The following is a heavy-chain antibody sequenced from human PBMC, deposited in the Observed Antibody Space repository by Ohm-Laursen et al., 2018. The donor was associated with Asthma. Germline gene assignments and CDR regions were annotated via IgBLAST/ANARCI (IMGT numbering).Heavy chain of an antibody. Sequence: SLRLSCAASGFTFSSYAMHWVRQAPGKGLEWVAVISYDGSNKYYADSVKGRFTISRDNSKNTLYLQMNSLRAEDTAVYYCARGGLEGHYYDSSGYPTSWGQGTLVTVSS. CDR2: ISYDGSNK. D-gene: IGHD3-22*01. CDR3: ARGGLEGHYYDSSGYPTS. CDR1: GFTFSSYA. J-gene: IGHJ5*02. V-gene: IGHV3-30-3*01.